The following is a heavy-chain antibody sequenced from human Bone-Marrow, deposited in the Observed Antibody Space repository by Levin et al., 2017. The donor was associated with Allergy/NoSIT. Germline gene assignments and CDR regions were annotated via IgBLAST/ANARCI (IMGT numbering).Heavy chain of an antibody. CDR2: IWYDGSNK. J-gene: IGHJ4*02. D-gene: IGHD2-15*01. V-gene: IGHV3-33*01. CDR3: ARDLGYCSGGSCYSYFDY. CDR1: GFTFSSYG. Sequence: PGGSLRLSCAASGFTFSSYGMHWVRQAPGKGLEWVAVIWYDGSNKYYADSVKGRFTISRDNSKNTLYLQMNSLRAEDTAVYYCARDLGYCSGGSCYSYFDYWGQGTLVTVSS.